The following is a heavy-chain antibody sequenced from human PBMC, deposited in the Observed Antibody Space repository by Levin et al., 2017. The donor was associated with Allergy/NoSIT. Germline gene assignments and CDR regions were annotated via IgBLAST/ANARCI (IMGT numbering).Heavy chain of an antibody. CDR1: GFTFSDYY. Sequence: GESLKISCAASGFTFSDYYMTWIRQAPGKGLEWLSYISSSSTYTNYADSMKGRFTISRDNAKNSTYLQMNTLRAEDTAVYYCARLRLLTSDFDYWGQGTLVTVSS. V-gene: IGHV3-11*03. CDR2: ISSSSTYT. J-gene: IGHJ4*02. D-gene: IGHD3-9*01. CDR3: ARLRLLTSDFDY.